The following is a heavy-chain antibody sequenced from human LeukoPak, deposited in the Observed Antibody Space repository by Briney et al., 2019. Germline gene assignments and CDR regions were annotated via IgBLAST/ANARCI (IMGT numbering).Heavy chain of an antibody. V-gene: IGHV4-30-2*01. Sequence: PSETLSLTCAVSGGSISSGGYSWRWIRQPPGKGLEWIGYIYHSGGTYYNPSLKSRVTISVDRSKNQFSLKLSSVTAADTAVYYCARGGMVIGSGFDPWGQGTLVTVSS. J-gene: IGHJ5*02. CDR3: ARGGMVIGSGFDP. D-gene: IGHD2-21*01. CDR2: IYHSGGT. CDR1: GGSISSGGYS.